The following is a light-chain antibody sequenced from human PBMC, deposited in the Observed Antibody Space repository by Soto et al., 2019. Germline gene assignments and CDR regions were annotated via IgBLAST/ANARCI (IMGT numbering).Light chain of an antibody. J-gene: IGKJ1*01. Sequence: EIVLTQSPGTLSLSPGERATLSCTASQSISGSYLAWYQQKPGQAPRLLIYGASSRATGIPDRFSGSGSGTDFTLTISRLEPEDFAVYYCQQYDSSLWTFGQGTKVDIK. CDR2: GAS. CDR3: QQYDSSLWT. CDR1: QSISGSY. V-gene: IGKV3-20*01.